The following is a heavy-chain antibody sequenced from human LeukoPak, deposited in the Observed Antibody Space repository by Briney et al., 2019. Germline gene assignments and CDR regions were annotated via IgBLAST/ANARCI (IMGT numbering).Heavy chain of an antibody. CDR2: IIPIFGTA. CDR1: GGTFSSYA. Sequence: SVKISCKASGGTFSSYAISWVRQAPGQGLEWMGGIIPIFGTANYAQKFQGRVTITADESTSTAYMELSSLRSEDTAVYYCVVDITGTIEVDYYYYGMDVWGQGTTVTVSS. V-gene: IGHV1-69*13. J-gene: IGHJ6*02. CDR3: VVDITGTIEVDYYYYGMDV. D-gene: IGHD1-7*01.